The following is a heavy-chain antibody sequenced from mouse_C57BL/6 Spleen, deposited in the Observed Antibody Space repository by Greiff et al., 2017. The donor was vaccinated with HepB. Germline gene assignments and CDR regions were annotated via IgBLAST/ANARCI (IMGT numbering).Heavy chain of an antibody. D-gene: IGHD2-4*01. CDR3: ARYYDYDDWYFDV. J-gene: IGHJ1*03. Sequence: QVQLQQPGAELVKPGASVKMSCKASGYTFTSYWITWVKQRPGQGLEWIGDIYPGSGSTNYNEKFKSKATLTVDTSSSTAYVQLSSLTSEDSAVYYCARYYDYDDWYFDVWGTGTTVTVSS. CDR2: IYPGSGST. V-gene: IGHV1-55*01. CDR1: GYTFTSYW.